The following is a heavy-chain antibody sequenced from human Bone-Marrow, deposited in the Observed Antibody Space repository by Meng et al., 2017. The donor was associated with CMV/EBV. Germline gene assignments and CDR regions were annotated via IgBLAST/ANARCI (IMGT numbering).Heavy chain of an antibody. CDR1: GFTFSRYA. CDR2: ISYDGSNK. J-gene: IGHJ4*02. CDR3: ARDPHYLGYFDY. V-gene: IGHV3-30-3*01. Sequence: GESLKISCAASGFTFSRYAMHWVRQAPGKGLEWVAVISYDGSNKYYADSVKGRFTISRDNSKNTLYLQMNSLRAEDTAVYYCARDPHYLGYFDYWGQGTLVTFSS. D-gene: IGHD3-10*01.